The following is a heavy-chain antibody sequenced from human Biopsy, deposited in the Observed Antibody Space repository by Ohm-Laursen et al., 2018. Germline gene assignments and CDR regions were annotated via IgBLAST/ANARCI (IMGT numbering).Heavy chain of an antibody. CDR1: GFTFDTYW. Sequence: SLRLSCSASGFTFDTYWMSWVRQAPGKGLEWVSSISRTSDFIYYADSVMGRFTISRDNAKNSVDLQMNSLRAEDTAVYFCARERGWKSISTIDYWGQGTLVTASS. J-gene: IGHJ4*02. CDR3: ARERGWKSISTIDY. V-gene: IGHV3-21*01. D-gene: IGHD6-6*01. CDR2: ISRTSDFI.